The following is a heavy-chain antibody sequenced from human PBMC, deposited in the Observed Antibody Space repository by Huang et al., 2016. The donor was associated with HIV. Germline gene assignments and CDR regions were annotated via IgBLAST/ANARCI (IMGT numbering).Heavy chain of an antibody. Sequence: VQLVESGGGVVQPGRSLRLACAASGFRFSTYGLQWVRQARGKWLEWVAVISYDGSNKYDAHSVKGRFTISRDTSENKVYLQMNSLRHEDTAVYYCAKDGADEEWDIDYWGQGTLVTVSS. V-gene: IGHV3-30*18. CDR3: AKDGADEEWDIDY. CDR2: ISYDGSNK. D-gene: IGHD1-26*01. CDR1: GFRFSTYG. J-gene: IGHJ4*02.